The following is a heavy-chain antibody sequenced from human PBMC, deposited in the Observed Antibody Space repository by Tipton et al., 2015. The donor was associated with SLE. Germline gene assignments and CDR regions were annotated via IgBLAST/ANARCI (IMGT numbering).Heavy chain of an antibody. D-gene: IGHD3-3*01. CDR3: ARGHRYSDFWSNYSPSHYYHYTDV. CDR2: IHHSGTT. J-gene: IGHJ6*03. Sequence: TLSLTCAVYVGSFSDYYWNWIRQPPGKGLEWIGEIHHSGTTNHNPSLKSRVTISADTSKNQFSLKLSSVTAADTAVYYCARGHRYSDFWSNYSPSHYYHYTDVWGKGTTVTVSS. V-gene: IGHV4-34*01. CDR1: VGSFSDYY.